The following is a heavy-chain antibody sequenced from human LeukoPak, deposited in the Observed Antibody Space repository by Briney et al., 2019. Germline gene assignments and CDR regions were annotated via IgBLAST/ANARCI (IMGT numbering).Heavy chain of an antibody. CDR2: IYYSGST. J-gene: IGHJ4*02. CDR3: ARQSGSYYAEFDY. Sequence: PSQTLSLTCTVSGGSISSSSYYWGWIRQPPGKGLEWIGSIYYSGSTYYNPSLKSRVTISVDTSKNQFSLKLSSVTAVDTAVYYCARQSGSYYAEFDYWGQGTLVTVSS. V-gene: IGHV4-39*01. CDR1: GGSISSSSYY. D-gene: IGHD1-26*01.